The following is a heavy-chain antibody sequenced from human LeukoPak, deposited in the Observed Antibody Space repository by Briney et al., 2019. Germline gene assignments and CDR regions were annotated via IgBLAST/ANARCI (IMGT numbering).Heavy chain of an antibody. CDR2: IKQDGSEK. D-gene: IGHD6-19*01. Sequence: GGSLRLSCAASGFTFSSYWMSWVRQAPGKGLEWVANIKQDGSEKYYVDSVKGRFTISRDNAKNSLYLQMNSLRAEDTAVYYCARDSLRRHSSGWYWSYYYYYMDVWGKGTTVTISS. CDR3: ARDSLRRHSSGWYWSYYYYYMDV. J-gene: IGHJ6*03. V-gene: IGHV3-7*01. CDR1: GFTFSSYW.